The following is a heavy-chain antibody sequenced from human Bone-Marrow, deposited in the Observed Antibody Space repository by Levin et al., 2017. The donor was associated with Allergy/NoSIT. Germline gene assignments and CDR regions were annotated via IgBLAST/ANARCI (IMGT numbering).Heavy chain of an antibody. V-gene: IGHV3-9*01. CDR3: TKDAYGDSNHFDS. D-gene: IGHD4-17*01. Sequence: GGSLRLSCAASGFTFDDYAMHWVRQAPGKGLEWVSGISWNSASTGYADPVKGRFTISRDNAKNSLYLQLNSLRADDTALYFCTKDAYGDSNHFDSWGQGTLVTVSS. CDR1: GFTFDDYA. CDR2: ISWNSAST. J-gene: IGHJ4*02.